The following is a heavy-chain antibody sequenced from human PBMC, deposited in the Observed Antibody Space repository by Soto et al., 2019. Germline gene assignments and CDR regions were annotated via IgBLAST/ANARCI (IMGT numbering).Heavy chain of an antibody. CDR2: IKTDGSEK. D-gene: IGHD3-10*01. CDR1: GFTFSDYW. CDR3: ASSMGRGGNDY. V-gene: IGHV3-7*05. Sequence: ESGGGLVQPGGSLRLSCAASGFTFSDYWMSWVRQAPGKGLECVANIKTDGSEKYYVDPVKGRFTISRDNAKNSLYLQMNSLRAEDTAVYYCASSMGRGGNDYWGQGTLVDVSS. J-gene: IGHJ4*02.